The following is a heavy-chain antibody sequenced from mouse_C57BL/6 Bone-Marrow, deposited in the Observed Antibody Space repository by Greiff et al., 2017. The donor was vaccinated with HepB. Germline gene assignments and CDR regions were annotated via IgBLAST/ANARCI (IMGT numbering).Heavy chain of an antibody. CDR2: ISNGGGST. Sequence: EVNVVESGGGLVQPGGSLKLSCAASGFTFSDYYMYWVRQTPEKRLEWVAYISNGGGSTYYPDTVKGRFTISRDNAKNTLYLQMSRLKSEDTAMYYCARPDVLRRGFAYWGQGTLVTVSA. V-gene: IGHV5-12*01. CDR3: ARPDVLRRGFAY. CDR1: GFTFSDYY. J-gene: IGHJ3*01. D-gene: IGHD2-12*01.